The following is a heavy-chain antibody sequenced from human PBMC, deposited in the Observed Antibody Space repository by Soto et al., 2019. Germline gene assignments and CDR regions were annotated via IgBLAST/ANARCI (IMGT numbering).Heavy chain of an antibody. CDR2: IIPIFGTA. CDR3: ATMKGGYQSYYYGMDV. J-gene: IGHJ6*02. V-gene: IGHV1-69*12. D-gene: IGHD3-16*02. CDR1: GGTFTSYA. Sequence: QVQLVQSGAEVKKPGSSVKVSCKASGGTFTSYAISWVRQAPGQGLEWVGGIIPIFGTADYAQKFQGRVTITEDASTSTAYMELSSLRSEDTAVYYCATMKGGYQSYYYGMDVWGQGTTVTVSS.